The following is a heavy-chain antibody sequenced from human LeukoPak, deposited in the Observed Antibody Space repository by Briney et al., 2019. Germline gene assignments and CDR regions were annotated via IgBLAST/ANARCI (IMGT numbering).Heavy chain of an antibody. J-gene: IGHJ6*03. CDR2: INHSGST. CDR1: GGSFSGYY. V-gene: IGHV4-34*01. CDR3: ARIPVRGVIYYYYYMDV. D-gene: IGHD3-10*01. Sequence: KPSETLSLTCAVYGGSFSGYYWSWIRQPPGKGLEWIGEINHSGSTNYNPSLKGRVTISVDTSKNQFSLKLSSVTAADTAVYYCARIPVRGVIYYYYYMDVWGKGTTVTISS.